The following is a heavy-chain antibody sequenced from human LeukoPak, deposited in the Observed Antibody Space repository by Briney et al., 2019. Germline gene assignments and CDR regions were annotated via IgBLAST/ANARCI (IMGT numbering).Heavy chain of an antibody. CDR3: ARHSITIYGVAFPYYYLDV. Sequence: GASVKVSCKASEYTFGAYQIHWVRQAPGQGLEWMGWINPLSGDTNYAQNFQGKVTMTRDTSIGTAYMELSRLTSDDTAIYYCARHSITIYGVAFPYYYLDVWGRGTTVTVSS. J-gene: IGHJ6*03. D-gene: IGHD3-3*01. V-gene: IGHV1-2*02. CDR1: EYTFGAYQ. CDR2: INPLSGDT.